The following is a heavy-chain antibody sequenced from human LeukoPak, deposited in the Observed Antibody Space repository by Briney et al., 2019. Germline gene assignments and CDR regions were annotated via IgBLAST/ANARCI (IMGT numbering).Heavy chain of an antibody. CDR1: GFTFSSYA. J-gene: IGHJ5*02. D-gene: IGHD2-15*01. Sequence: GGSLRLSCAAYGFTFSSYAMHWVRQAPGKGLEWVAVISYDGSNKYYADSVKGRFTISRDNSKNTLYLQMNSLRAEDTAVYYCARDIVVVVAPTPFSNWFDPWGQGTRVTVSS. V-gene: IGHV3-30-3*01. CDR3: ARDIVVVVAPTPFSNWFDP. CDR2: ISYDGSNK.